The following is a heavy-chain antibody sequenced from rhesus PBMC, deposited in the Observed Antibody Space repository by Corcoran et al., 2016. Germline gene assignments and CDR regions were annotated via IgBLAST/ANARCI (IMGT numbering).Heavy chain of an antibody. CDR2: FSGGGGST. CDR3: ARAPAGYSSGWYPT. J-gene: IGHJ4*01. CDR1: GGSGSSSNW. Sequence: QVQLQESGPGLVKPSETLSLPCAVSGGSGSSSNWWSWIRQPPGKGLEWMGRFSGGGGSTSYNPSLTSRVTISTDTSKNQFSLKVSSVTAADTAVYYCARAPAGYSSGWYPTWGQGVLVTVSS. V-gene: IGHV4-92*01. D-gene: IGHD6-31*01.